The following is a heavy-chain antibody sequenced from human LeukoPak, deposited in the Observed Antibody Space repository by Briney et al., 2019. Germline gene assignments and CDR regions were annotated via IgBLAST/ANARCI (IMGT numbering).Heavy chain of an antibody. Sequence: PSETLSLTCTVSGGSISRSSYYWAWIRQPPGKGLEWIGSIYDSGNTAYNPSLKSRVTISVDTSKNQFSLKLSSVTAADTAVYYCARGTYSYGTMGFFDYWGQGTLVTVSS. CDR1: GGSISRSSYY. V-gene: IGHV4-39*07. CDR2: IYDSGNT. CDR3: ARGTYSYGTMGFFDY. J-gene: IGHJ4*02. D-gene: IGHD5-18*01.